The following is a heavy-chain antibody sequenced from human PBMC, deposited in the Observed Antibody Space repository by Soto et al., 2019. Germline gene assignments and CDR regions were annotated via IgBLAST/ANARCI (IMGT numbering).Heavy chain of an antibody. CDR3: ARLNTAMVTYYYYYYMDV. CDR2: IYYSGST. D-gene: IGHD5-18*01. CDR1: GGSISSGGYY. Sequence: QVQLQESGPGLVKPSQTLSLTCTVSGGSISSGGYYWSWIRQHPGKGLEWIGYIYYSGSTYYNPSLKSRVTISVDTFKNQFFLKLSSVTAADTAVYYCARLNTAMVTYYYYYYMDVWGKGTTVTVSS. J-gene: IGHJ6*03. V-gene: IGHV4-31*03.